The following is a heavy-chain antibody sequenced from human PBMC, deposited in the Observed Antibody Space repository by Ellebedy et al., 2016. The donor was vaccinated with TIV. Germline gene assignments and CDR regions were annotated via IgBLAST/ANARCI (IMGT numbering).Heavy chain of an antibody. CDR1: GFTFSNAW. D-gene: IGHD3-16*01. CDR2: IKSKSAGGTT. J-gene: IGHJ6*02. CDR3: TTDRASRLWAHYYYGMDV. V-gene: IGHV3-15*01. Sequence: GESLKISCAASGFTFSNAWMSWVRQAPGKGLEWVGRIKSKSAGGTTDYAAPVKGRFTISRDDSKNTLYLQMNSLRSEDTALYHCTTDRASRLWAHYYYGMDVWGQGTTVTVSS.